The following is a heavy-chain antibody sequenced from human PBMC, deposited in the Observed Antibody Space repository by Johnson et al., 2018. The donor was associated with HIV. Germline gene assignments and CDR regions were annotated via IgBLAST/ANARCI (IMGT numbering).Heavy chain of an antibody. D-gene: IGHD6-13*01. Sequence: QVQLVESGGGVVQPGRSLRLSCAASGCAFSTYGMHWVRQAPGKGLEWVAIRSYDGSNKYYADSVKGRFTISRDNSKNTLYLEMNSLRAEDTAVYYCAKDSSSWYGGAFDIWGQGTMVTVSS. V-gene: IGHV3-30*18. CDR1: GCAFSTYG. CDR3: AKDSSSWYGGAFDI. J-gene: IGHJ3*02. CDR2: RSYDGSNK.